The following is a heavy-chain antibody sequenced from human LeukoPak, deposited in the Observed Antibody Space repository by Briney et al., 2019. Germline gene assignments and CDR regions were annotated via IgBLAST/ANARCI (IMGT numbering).Heavy chain of an antibody. J-gene: IGHJ4*02. D-gene: IGHD3-10*01. V-gene: IGHV3-30-3*01. CDR3: ARAPDGSGAY. Sequence: GGSLRLSCAASGFTFSSCAMHWVRQAPGKGLEWVAVISYDGSNKYYADSVKGRFTISRDNSKNTLYLQMNSLRAEDTAVYYCARAPDGSGAYWGQGTLVTVSS. CDR1: GFTFSSCA. CDR2: ISYDGSNK.